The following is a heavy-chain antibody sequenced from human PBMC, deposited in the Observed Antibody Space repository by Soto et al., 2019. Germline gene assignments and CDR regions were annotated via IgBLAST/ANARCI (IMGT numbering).Heavy chain of an antibody. D-gene: IGHD6-19*01. CDR1: GFTFSSYA. J-gene: IGHJ3*02. V-gene: IGHV3-23*01. CDR2: ISGSGGST. Sequence: EVQLLESGGGLVQPGGSLRLSCAASGFTFSSYAMSWVRQAPGKGLEWVSAISGSGGSTYYADSVKGRFTISRDNSKNTPYLQMNSLRAEDTAVYYCAKDPIAVAGAGGRGDAFDIWGQGTMVTVSS. CDR3: AKDPIAVAGAGGRGDAFDI.